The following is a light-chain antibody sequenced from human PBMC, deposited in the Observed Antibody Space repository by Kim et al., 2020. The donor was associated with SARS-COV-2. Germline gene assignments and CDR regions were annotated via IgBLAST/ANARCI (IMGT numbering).Light chain of an antibody. J-gene: IGLJ2*01. V-gene: IGLV2-14*01. CDR1: SSDVGGYNY. Sequence: QSALTQPASVSGSPGQSITISCTGTSSDVGGYNYVSWYQQHPGKAPKLMIYDVSKRPSGVCNRFSGSKSGNTASLTISGLQAEDEADYYCSSYTSSSIVVFGGGTQLTVL. CDR3: SSYTSSSIVV. CDR2: DVS.